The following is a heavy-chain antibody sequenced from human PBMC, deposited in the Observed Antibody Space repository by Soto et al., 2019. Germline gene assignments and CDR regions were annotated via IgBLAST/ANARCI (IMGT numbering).Heavy chain of an antibody. CDR3: ARDPDGGQWLFNY. Sequence: QTGGSLRLSCAASGLTFTTYAMNWVRQAPGQGLEWVAMVSSDGTNKNYADSVKGRFTVSRDNSKNTLWLQMDSLRAEDTAVYYCARDPDGGQWLFNYWGQGSLVTVSS. CDR1: GLTFTTYA. CDR2: VSSDGTNK. V-gene: IGHV3-30*12. D-gene: IGHD6-19*01. J-gene: IGHJ4*02.